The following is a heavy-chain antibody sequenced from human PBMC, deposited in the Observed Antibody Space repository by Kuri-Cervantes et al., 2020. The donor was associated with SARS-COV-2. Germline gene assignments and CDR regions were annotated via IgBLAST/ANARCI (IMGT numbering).Heavy chain of an antibody. V-gene: IGHV6-1*01. CDR3: ARGNGFFSENIAARGRTYYFDY. D-gene: IGHD6-6*01. CDR1: GDSVFSNSAA. CDR2: TYYRSKWYN. J-gene: IGHJ4*02. Sequence: LRLSCAISGDSVFSNSAAWNWIRQAPSRGLEWLGRTYYRSKWYNDYAVSVKSRITINPDTSKNQFSLKLSSVTAADTAVYYCARGNGFFSENIAARGRTYYFDYWGQGTLVTVSS.